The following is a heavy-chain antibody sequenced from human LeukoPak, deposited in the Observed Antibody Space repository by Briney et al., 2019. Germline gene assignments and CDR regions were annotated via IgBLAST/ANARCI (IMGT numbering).Heavy chain of an antibody. CDR1: GFTVSSNY. J-gene: IGHJ4*02. CDR3: ASIMRDYYDSSGTLFDY. V-gene: IGHV3-66*01. Sequence: GGSLRLSCAASGFTVSSNYMSWVRQAPGKGLEWVSIIYSGGTTYYADSVKGRFTISRDNSKNTLYLQMNSLRAEDTAVYYCASIMRDYYDSSGTLFDYWGQGTLVTVSS. CDR2: IYSGGTT. D-gene: IGHD3-22*01.